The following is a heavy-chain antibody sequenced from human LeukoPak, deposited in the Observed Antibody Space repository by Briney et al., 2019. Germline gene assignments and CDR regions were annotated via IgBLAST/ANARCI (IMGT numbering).Heavy chain of an antibody. V-gene: IGHV3-74*01. Sequence: GGSLRLSCAASGFTFSSYWMQWVGQAPGKGLVWVSRINCDGSSTSYADSVKGRFTISRDNAKNTLYLQMNSLRAEDTAVYYCARVEYYYDSSGSFDPWGQGTLVTVSS. D-gene: IGHD3-22*01. CDR2: INCDGSST. J-gene: IGHJ5*02. CDR1: GFTFSSYW. CDR3: ARVEYYYDSSGSFDP.